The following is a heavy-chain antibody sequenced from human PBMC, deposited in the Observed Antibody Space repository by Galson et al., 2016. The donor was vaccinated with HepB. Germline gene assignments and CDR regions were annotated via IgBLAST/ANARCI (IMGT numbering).Heavy chain of an antibody. CDR3: AKGLYGDYSYFDD. CDR1: GFTFNIYA. D-gene: IGHD4-17*01. V-gene: IGHV3-23*01. CDR2: IAGSGAPT. Sequence: SLRLSCAASGFTFNIYAMSWVRQAPGKGLEWVAAIAGSGAPTDSADPVKGRFTISRENSKTMLYLQMNSLRAEDTAVYYCAKGLYGDYSYFDDWGQGTLVTVSS. J-gene: IGHJ4*02.